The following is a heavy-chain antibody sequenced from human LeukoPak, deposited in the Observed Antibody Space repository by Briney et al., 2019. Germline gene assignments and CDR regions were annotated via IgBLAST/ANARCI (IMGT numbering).Heavy chain of an antibody. J-gene: IGHJ4*02. CDR1: GFTFSDHY. D-gene: IGHD6-13*01. CDR2: TRNKANSYTT. Sequence: GGSLRLSCAASGFTFSDHYMDWVRQAPGKGLEWVGRTRNKANSYTTEYAASVKGRFTISRDDSQNSLYLQMNSLRAEDTAVYYCAKDLKKGSPYYFDYWGQGTLVTVSS. V-gene: IGHV3-72*01. CDR3: AKDLKKGSPYYFDY.